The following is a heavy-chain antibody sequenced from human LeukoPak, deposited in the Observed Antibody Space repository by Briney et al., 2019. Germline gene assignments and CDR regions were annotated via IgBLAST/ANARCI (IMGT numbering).Heavy chain of an antibody. D-gene: IGHD6-13*01. Sequence: ASVKVSCKASGYTFTGYNMHWVRQAPGQGLEWMGWINPDSGGTNYAQKFQGRVTMTRDTAISTAYMELSRLRFDDTAVYYCARDHGYGRSWYEQWGQGTLVTVSS. V-gene: IGHV1-2*02. CDR3: ARDHGYGRSWYEQ. CDR1: GYTFTGYN. CDR2: INPDSGGT. J-gene: IGHJ5*02.